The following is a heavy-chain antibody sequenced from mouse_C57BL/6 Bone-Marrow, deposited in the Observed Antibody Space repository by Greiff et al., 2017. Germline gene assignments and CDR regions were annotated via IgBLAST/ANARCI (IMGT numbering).Heavy chain of an antibody. J-gene: IGHJ2*01. CDR1: GFTFSSYG. V-gene: IGHV5-6*01. CDR3: ARRDYGSSSDY. CDR2: ISSGGSYT. Sequence: EVQLVESGGDLVKPGGSLKLSCAASGFTFSSYGMSWVRQTPDKRLEWVATISSGGSYTYYPDSVKGRFTISRDNAKNSLYLQRSSLKSDDTAMYYCARRDYGSSSDYWGQGTTLTVSS. D-gene: IGHD1-1*01.